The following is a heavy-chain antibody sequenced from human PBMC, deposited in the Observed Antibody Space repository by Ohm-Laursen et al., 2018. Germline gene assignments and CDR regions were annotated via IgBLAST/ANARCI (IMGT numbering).Heavy chain of an antibody. CDR1: GFTFSSYS. D-gene: IGHD1-26*01. CDR2: ISSSSSYI. J-gene: IGHJ3*02. CDR3: FSGPSWEI. Sequence: SLRLSCTASGFTFSSYSMNWVRQAPGKGLEWVSSISSSSSYIYYADSVKGRFTISRDNAKNSLYLQMNSLRAEDTAVYYCFSGPSWEIWGQGTVVTVSS. V-gene: IGHV3-21*01.